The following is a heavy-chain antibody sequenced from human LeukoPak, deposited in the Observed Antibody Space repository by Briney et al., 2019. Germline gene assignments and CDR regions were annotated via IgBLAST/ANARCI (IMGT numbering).Heavy chain of an antibody. V-gene: IGHV3-21*01. CDR2: ISSSSSYI. J-gene: IGHJ4*02. D-gene: IGHD6-6*01. CDR1: GFSFRDYG. Sequence: GGSLRLPCAASGFSFRDYGMHWVRRTPGKGLEWVSFISSSSSYIYYTDSVKGRFTISRDNAKNSLYLQLNSLRAEDTALYYCARGEWSSSPFDYWGQGTLVTVSS. CDR3: ARGEWSSSPFDY.